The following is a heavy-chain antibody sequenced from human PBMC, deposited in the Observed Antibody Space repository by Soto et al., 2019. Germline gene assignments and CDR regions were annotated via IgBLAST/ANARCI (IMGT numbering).Heavy chain of an antibody. V-gene: IGHV3-48*03. CDR1: GFTFSSYE. D-gene: IGHD1-26*01. CDR3: ARAGSYYSFDY. CDR2: ISSSGSTI. Sequence: VQLVESGGGVVQPGRSLRLSCAASGFTFSSYEMNWVRQAPGKGLEWVSYISSSGSTIYYADSVKGRFTISRDNAKNSLYLQMNSLRAEDTAVYYCARAGSYYSFDYWGQGTLVTVSS. J-gene: IGHJ4*02.